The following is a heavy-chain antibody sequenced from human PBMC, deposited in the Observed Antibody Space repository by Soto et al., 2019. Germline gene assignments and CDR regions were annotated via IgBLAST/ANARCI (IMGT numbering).Heavy chain of an antibody. D-gene: IGHD7-27*01. CDR3: ANGPNGVY. J-gene: IGHJ4*02. V-gene: IGHV3-30*18. CDR2: ISYDGSNK. CDR1: GFTFSSYG. Sequence: GGSLRLSCAASGFTFSSYGMRWVRQAPGKGLEWVAVISYDGSNKYYAGAVKGRFTISRDNSKNTLYLQMNSLRAEDTAVYYCANGPNGVYLGQGTLVNVSS.